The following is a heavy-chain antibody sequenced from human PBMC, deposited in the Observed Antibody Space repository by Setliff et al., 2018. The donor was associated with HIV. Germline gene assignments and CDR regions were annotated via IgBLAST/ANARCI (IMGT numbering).Heavy chain of an antibody. D-gene: IGHD4-4*01. J-gene: IGHJ4*02. Sequence: GGSLRLSCAASGFSFRSYAVSWVRQAPGKGLEWVSVISGSGDITYYSESVKGRFTVSRDNSNNTVYLQMNSLRAEDTAMYYCAKTQTVITVYGPFDSWGQGTPVTVSS. CDR2: ISGSGDIT. CDR1: GFSFRSYA. CDR3: AKTQTVITVYGPFDS. V-gene: IGHV3-23*01.